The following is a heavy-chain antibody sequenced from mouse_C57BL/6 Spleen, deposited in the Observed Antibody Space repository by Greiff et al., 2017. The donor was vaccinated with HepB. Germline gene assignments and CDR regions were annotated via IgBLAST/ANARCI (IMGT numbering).Heavy chain of an antibody. J-gene: IGHJ2*01. CDR2: ICSGGGT. V-gene: IGHV2-2*01. D-gene: IGHD1-1*01. CDR3: ARNRGYGSSYFDY. CDR1: GFSLTSYC. Sequence: QVQLQQSGPGLVQPSQSLSITCTVSGFSLTSYCVHWVRQSPGKGLEWMGVICSGGGTDYNAAFISRLSISKDNSTSQVSFKMNSLPADDTAIYYCARNRGYGSSYFDYWGQGTTLTVSS.